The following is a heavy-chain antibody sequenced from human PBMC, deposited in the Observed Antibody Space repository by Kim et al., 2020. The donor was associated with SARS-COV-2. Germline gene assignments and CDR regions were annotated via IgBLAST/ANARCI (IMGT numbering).Heavy chain of an antibody. V-gene: IGHV3-23*01. D-gene: IGHD5-18*01. CDR3: AKGGYSYGYEPNDAFDI. Sequence: VKGRFTISRDNSKNTLYLQMNSLRAEDTAVYYCAKGGYSYGYEPNDAFDIWGQGTMVTVSS. J-gene: IGHJ3*02.